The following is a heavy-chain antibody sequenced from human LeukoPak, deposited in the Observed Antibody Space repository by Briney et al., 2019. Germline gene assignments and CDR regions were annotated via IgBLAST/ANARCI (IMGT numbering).Heavy chain of an antibody. CDR2: ISGSGGST. J-gene: IGHJ4*02. CDR1: GFTFTSYS. Sequence: GGSLRLSCAASGFTFTSYSMNWVRQAPGKGLEWVSAISGSGGSTYYADSVKGRFTISRDNSKNTLYLQMNSLRAEDTAVYYCAKDSVAGTDYWGQGTLVTVSS. CDR3: AKDSVAGTDY. V-gene: IGHV3-23*01. D-gene: IGHD6-13*01.